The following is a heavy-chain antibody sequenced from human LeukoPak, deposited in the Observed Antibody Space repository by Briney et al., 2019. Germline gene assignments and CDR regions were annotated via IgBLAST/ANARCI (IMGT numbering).Heavy chain of an antibody. Sequence: ASVKVSCKASGYTFSSYGISWVRQAPGQGLKWMGWISAYNGDTDYAQKLQGRVTMTTDTSTSAAYMELRSLRSDDTAVYYCARKGTAQAFDIWGQGTMVTVSS. J-gene: IGHJ3*02. CDR3: ARKGTAQAFDI. D-gene: IGHD1-1*01. CDR2: ISAYNGDT. CDR1: GYTFSSYG. V-gene: IGHV1-18*01.